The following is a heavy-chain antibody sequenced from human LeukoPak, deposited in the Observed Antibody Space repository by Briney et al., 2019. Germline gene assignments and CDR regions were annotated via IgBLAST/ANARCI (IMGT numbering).Heavy chain of an antibody. D-gene: IGHD2-2*01. CDR2: IYTSGST. J-gene: IGHJ6*03. V-gene: IGHV4-4*08. CDR3: ARDRDQRGPYYYYMYV. Sequence: SETLSLTCTVSGGSISSYYWSWIRQPPGKGLEWIGRIYTSGSTNYNPSLKSRVTISVDTSKNQFSLKLSSVTAADTAVYYCARDRDQRGPYYYYMYVWGKGTTVTISS. CDR1: GGSISSYY.